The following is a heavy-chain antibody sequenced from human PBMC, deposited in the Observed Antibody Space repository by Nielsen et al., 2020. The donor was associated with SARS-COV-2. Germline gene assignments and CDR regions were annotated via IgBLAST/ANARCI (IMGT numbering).Heavy chain of an antibody. V-gene: IGHV4-61*02. J-gene: IGHJ4*02. CDR1: GGSISSSSYY. CDR2: IYTSGST. Sequence: SETLSLTCTVSGGSISSSSYYWSWIRQPAGKGLEWIGRIYTSGSTNYNPSLKSRVTMSVDTSKNQFSLKLSSVTAADTAVYYCARGSYSSGWYERFDYWGQGTLVTVSS. D-gene: IGHD6-19*01. CDR3: ARGSYSSGWYERFDY.